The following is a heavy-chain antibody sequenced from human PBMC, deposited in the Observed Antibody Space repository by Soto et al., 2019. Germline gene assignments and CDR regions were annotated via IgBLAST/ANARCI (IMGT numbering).Heavy chain of an antibody. Sequence: GGSLRLSCAASGFIFTNYAMDWVRQAPGKGLEWVSVIGGRGNSAYYADSVQGRFTISRDNSKNTLSLQMSSLTADDTAIYYCVREGRGSFDFWGRGTMVTVSS. CDR3: VREGRGSFDF. D-gene: IGHD5-12*01. CDR2: IGGRGNSA. V-gene: IGHV3-23*01. J-gene: IGHJ3*01. CDR1: GFIFTNYA.